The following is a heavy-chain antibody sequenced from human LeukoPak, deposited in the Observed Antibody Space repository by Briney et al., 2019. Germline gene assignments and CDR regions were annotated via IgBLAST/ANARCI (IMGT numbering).Heavy chain of an antibody. Sequence: GRSLRLSCAASGFTFDDYAMHWVRQAPGKGLEWVSGISWNSGSIGYADSVKGRFTISRDNAKNSLYLQMNSLRAEDTALYYCAKEEGRLYYYDSSGFDYWGQGTLATVSS. CDR2: ISWNSGSI. CDR3: AKEEGRLYYYDSSGFDY. CDR1: GFTFDDYA. D-gene: IGHD3-22*01. V-gene: IGHV3-9*01. J-gene: IGHJ4*02.